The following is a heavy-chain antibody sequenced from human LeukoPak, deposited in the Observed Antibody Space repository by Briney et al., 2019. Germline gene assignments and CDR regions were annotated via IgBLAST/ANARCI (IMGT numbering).Heavy chain of an antibody. CDR2: IYSGGTT. D-gene: IGHD3-10*01. CDR1: GITVSDNY. CDR3: ARAPVISGPYGSGTYYLDV. V-gene: IGHV3-53*01. J-gene: IGHJ6*03. Sequence: GGSLRLSCEASGITVSDNYMTWVRQAPGKGLEWVSIIYSGGTTYYADSVKGRFTISRDNAKTSLYLQMNSLRAEDTALYYCARAPVISGPYGSGTYYLDVWGEGTTVTVSS.